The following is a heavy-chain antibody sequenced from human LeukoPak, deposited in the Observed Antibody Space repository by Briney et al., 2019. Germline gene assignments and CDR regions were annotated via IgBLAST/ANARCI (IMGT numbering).Heavy chain of an antibody. CDR3: ARRMVRYRGGANYFDY. CDR1: GYSFTSYW. V-gene: IGHV5-51*01. J-gene: IGHJ4*02. D-gene: IGHD3-10*01. CDR2: IYPGDSDT. Sequence: GESLKISCKGSGYSFTSYWIGWVRQMPGKGLEWMGIIYPGDSDTRYSPSFQGQVTISADKSISTAYLQWSSLKASDTAMYYCARRMVRYRGGANYFDYGGQGTLVTVS.